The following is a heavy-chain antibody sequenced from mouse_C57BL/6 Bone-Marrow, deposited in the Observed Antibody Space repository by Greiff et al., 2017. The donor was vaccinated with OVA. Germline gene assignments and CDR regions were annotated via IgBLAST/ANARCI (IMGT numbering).Heavy chain of an antibody. J-gene: IGHJ3*01. CDR3: TPLSCNYDWFAY. Sequence: VQLQQSGAELVRPGASVKLSCTASGFNIKDDYMHWVKQRPEQGLEWIGWIDPENGDTEYASKFQGKATITADTTSNTAYLQLSSLPSEDTAVYYCTPLSCNYDWFAYWGQGTLVTVSA. CDR2: IDPENGDT. V-gene: IGHV14-4*01. CDR1: GFNIKDDY. D-gene: IGHD2-1*01.